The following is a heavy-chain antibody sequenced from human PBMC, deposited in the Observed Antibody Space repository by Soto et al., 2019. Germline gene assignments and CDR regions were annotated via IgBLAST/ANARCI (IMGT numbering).Heavy chain of an antibody. D-gene: IGHD2-2*03. Sequence: SVKVSCKASERTFSNYTNSWVRQAPGQGHERMGRIIPILGLANYAQKFQGRVTITADKSTSTAYMELSSPRSEDTAVYYCARFLDFARDGYHRYRLDVCAQRSTDLGSS. CDR2: IIPILGLA. CDR1: ERTFSNYT. J-gene: IGHJ6*01. V-gene: IGHV1-69*02. CDR3: ARFLDFARDGYHRYRLDV.